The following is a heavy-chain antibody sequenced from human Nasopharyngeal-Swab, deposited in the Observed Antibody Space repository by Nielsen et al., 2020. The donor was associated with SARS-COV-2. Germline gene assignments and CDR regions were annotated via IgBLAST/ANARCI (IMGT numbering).Heavy chain of an antibody. CDR3: ARGVNEWKLLDGRFHWFDP. V-gene: IGHV3-33*01. Sequence: WIRQPPGKGLEWVAVIWYDGSNKYYADSVKGRFTISRDNSKNTLYLQMNSLRAEDTAVYYCARGVNEWKLLDGRFHWFDPWGQGTLVTVSS. J-gene: IGHJ5*02. CDR2: IWYDGSNK. D-gene: IGHD1-26*01.